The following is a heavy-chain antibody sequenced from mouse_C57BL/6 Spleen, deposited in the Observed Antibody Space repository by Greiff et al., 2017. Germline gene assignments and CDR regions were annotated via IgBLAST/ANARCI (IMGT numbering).Heavy chain of an antibody. CDR2: IWRGGST. CDR1: GFSLTSYG. D-gene: IGHD2-4*01. J-gene: IGHJ4*01. Sequence: QVQLQQSGPGLVQPSQSLSITCTVSGFSLTSYGVHWVRQSPGKGLEWLGVIWRGGSTDYNAAFMSRLSITKDNSKRQVFFKMNSLQADDTAIYYCATYDYDGASYYYAMDYWGQGTSVTVSS. CDR3: ATYDYDGASYYYAMDY. V-gene: IGHV2-5*01.